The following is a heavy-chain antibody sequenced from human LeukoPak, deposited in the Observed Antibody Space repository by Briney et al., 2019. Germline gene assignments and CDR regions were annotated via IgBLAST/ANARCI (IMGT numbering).Heavy chain of an antibody. CDR3: ARRATIFGGSNWFDP. V-gene: IGHV4-61*02. CDR1: GDSISSGSYY. J-gene: IGHJ5*02. CDR2: IYIRGSI. D-gene: IGHD3-3*01. Sequence: PSQTLSLTCTVSGDSISSGSYYWTWIRQPAGKGLEWIGRIYIRGSINYNPTLESRVTISVDTSKNQFSLKLSSVTAADTAVYYCARRATIFGGSNWFDPWGQGTLVTVSS.